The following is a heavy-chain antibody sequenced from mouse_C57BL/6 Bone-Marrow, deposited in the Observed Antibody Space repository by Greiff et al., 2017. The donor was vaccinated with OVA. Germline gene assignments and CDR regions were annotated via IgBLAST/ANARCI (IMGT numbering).Heavy chain of an antibody. CDR3: ARSRFSWFAD. CDR2: IDPSDSYT. Sequence: VQLQQPGAELVMPGASVKLSCKASGYTFTSYWMHWVKQRPGQGLEWIGEIDPSDSYTNYNQKFKGKSTLTVDKSSSTAYMQLSSLTSEDSAVYYCARSRFSWFADWGQGTLVTVSA. V-gene: IGHV1-69*01. CDR1: GYTFTSYW. J-gene: IGHJ3*01.